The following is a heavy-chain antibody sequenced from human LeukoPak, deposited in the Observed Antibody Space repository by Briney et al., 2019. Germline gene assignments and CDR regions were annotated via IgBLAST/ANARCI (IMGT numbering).Heavy chain of an antibody. V-gene: IGHV3-53*01. CDR1: GFTVSSNY. CDR2: IYSGGST. J-gene: IGHJ4*02. Sequence: GGSLRLSCAASGFTVSSNYMSWVRQAPGKGLEWVSVIYSGGSTYYADSVKGRFTISRDNPKNTLYLQMNSLRAEDTAVYYCARSYSSGWYGYFDYWGQGTLVTVSS. CDR3: ARSYSSGWYGYFDY. D-gene: IGHD6-19*01.